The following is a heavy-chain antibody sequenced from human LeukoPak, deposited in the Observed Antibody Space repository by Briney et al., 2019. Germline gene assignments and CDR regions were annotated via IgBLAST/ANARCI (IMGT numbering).Heavy chain of an antibody. J-gene: IGHJ4*02. D-gene: IGHD5-12*01. Sequence: PSETLSLTCTVSGGSISSSSYYWGWIRQPPGKGLEWIGSIYYSGSTYYNPSLKSRVTISVDTSKNQFSLKLSSVTAADTAVYYCARDSGLMADYWGQGTLVTVSS. CDR1: GGSISSSSYY. CDR3: ARDSGLMADY. V-gene: IGHV4-39*01. CDR2: IYYSGST.